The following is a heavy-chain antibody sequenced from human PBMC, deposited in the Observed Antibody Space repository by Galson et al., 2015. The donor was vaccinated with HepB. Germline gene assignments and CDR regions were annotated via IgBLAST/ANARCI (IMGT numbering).Heavy chain of an antibody. CDR3: ASWDGYSYGQRYYYYGMDV. V-gene: IGHV3-21*01. J-gene: IGHJ6*02. CDR1: GFTFSSYS. Sequence: SLRLSCAASGFTFSSYSMNWVRQAPGKGLEWVSSISSSSYIYYADSVKGRFTISRDNAKNSLYLQMNSLRAEDTAVYYCASWDGYSYGQRYYYYGMDVWGQGTTVTVSS. D-gene: IGHD5-18*01. CDR2: ISSSSYI.